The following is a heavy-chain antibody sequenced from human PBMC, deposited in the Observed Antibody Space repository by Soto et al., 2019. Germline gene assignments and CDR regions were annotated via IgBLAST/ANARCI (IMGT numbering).Heavy chain of an antibody. CDR3: ATERYYGSGSTFDH. V-gene: IGHV4-59*01. Sequence: PSETLSLTCTVSGGSISSYYWSWIRQPPGKGLEWIGYIYYSGSTNYNPSLKSRVTISVDTSKNQFSLKLSSVTAADTAVYYCATERYYGSGSTFDHWGQGTLVTVSS. D-gene: IGHD3-10*01. CDR1: GGSISSYY. CDR2: IYYSGST. J-gene: IGHJ4*02.